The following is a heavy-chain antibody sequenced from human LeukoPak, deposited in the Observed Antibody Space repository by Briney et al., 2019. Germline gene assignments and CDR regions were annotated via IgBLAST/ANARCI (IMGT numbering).Heavy chain of an antibody. CDR2: ISYDGSNK. Sequence: GGSLRLSCAASGFTFSSYAMHWVRQAPGKGLEWVAVISYDGSNKYYADSVKGRFTISRDNSKNTLYLQMNSLRAEDTAVYYCARVGYSYDFSYYYHMDVWGKGTTVTVSS. D-gene: IGHD5-18*01. CDR1: GFTFSSYA. J-gene: IGHJ6*03. V-gene: IGHV3-30*01. CDR3: ARVGYSYDFSYYYHMDV.